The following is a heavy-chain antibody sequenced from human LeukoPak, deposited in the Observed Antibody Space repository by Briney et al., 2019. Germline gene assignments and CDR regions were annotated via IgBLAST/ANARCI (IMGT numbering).Heavy chain of an antibody. Sequence: GGSLRLSCAASGFTFSSYSMNWVRQAPGKGLEWVSSISSSSSYIYYADSVKGRFTISRDNAKNSLYLQMNSLRAEDTAVYYCARKRIAAAGNWFDPWGQGTLVTVSS. CDR2: ISSSSSYI. CDR3: ARKRIAAAGNWFDP. D-gene: IGHD6-13*01. J-gene: IGHJ5*02. V-gene: IGHV3-21*01. CDR1: GFTFSSYS.